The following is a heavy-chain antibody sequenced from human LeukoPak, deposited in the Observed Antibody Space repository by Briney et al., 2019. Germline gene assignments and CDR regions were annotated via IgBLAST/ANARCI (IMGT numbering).Heavy chain of an antibody. CDR3: RARRSNDCIGYLE. CDR1: GDSVSRSDSY. J-gene: IGHJ1*01. D-gene: IGHD3-22*01. CDR2: IYYSGRT. Sequence: SETLSLTCSVSGDSVSRSDSYWDWIRRPPGKGLEWIGTIYYSGRTYYSPSLKSRVTMSVDPSNNPFSLNLRSVTAADTALYSFRARRSNDCIGYLEGGQATLPSVS. V-gene: IGHV4-39*01.